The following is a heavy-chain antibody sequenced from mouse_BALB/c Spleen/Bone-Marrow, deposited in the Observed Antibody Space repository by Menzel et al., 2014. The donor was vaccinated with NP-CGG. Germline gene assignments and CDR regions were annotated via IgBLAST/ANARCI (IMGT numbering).Heavy chain of an antibody. CDR1: EFDFSRFW. Sequence: EVKLMESGGGLVQPGRSLKLSCAASEFDFSRFWMSLVRQAPGKGLEWIGEINPDSSTLNYTPSLKDKFIISRDNAKNTLYLQMSKVRSEDTALYYCARLSYYGRFAYWGQGTLVTVSA. V-gene: IGHV4-1*02. CDR2: INPDSSTL. CDR3: ARLSYYGRFAY. D-gene: IGHD1-1*01. J-gene: IGHJ3*01.